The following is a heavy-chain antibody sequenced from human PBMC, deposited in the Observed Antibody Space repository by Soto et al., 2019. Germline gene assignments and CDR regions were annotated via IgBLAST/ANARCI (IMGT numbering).Heavy chain of an antibody. CDR3: AREVEPRNYYYYYGMDV. J-gene: IGHJ6*02. V-gene: IGHV1-69*13. Sequence: SSVKVSCNASGGTFSSYAISWVRQAPRQGLEWMGGIIPIFGTANYAQKFQRRVTITADESTSTAYMELSSLRSEDTAVYYCAREVEPRNYYYYYGMDVWGQGTTVSVSS. CDR1: GGTFSSYA. D-gene: IGHD1-1*01. CDR2: IIPIFGTA.